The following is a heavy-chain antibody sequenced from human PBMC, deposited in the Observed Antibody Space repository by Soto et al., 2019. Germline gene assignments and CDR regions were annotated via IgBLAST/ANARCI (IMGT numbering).Heavy chain of an antibody. CDR2: FDPEDGET. V-gene: IGHV1-24*01. CDR3: ATGITAGVTMVRGATYFDY. Sequence: QVQLVQSGAEVKKPGASVKVSCKVSGYTLTELSMHWVRQAPGKGLEWMGGFDPEDGETIFAQKFQGRVTMTEDTSTDTAYMELSSLRSEDTAVYYCATGITAGVTMVRGATYFDYWGQGTLVTVSS. CDR1: GYTLTELS. J-gene: IGHJ4*02. D-gene: IGHD3-10*01.